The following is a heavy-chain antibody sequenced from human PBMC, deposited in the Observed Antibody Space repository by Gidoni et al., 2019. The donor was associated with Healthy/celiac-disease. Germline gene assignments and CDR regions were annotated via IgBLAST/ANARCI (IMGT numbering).Heavy chain of an antibody. J-gene: IGHJ6*02. D-gene: IGHD3-22*01. Sequence: QVQLAQSGAEVKKPGASAKASCTASGYTFTSYAMHWVRQAPGQRLEWRGWTNAGNGKTKYRQKFQGKVTITRDTSASTAYMELSSLRSEDTAVYYCARKGYYDSSGPYYYYGMDVWGQGTTVTVSS. V-gene: IGHV1-3*01. CDR2: TNAGNGKT. CDR1: GYTFTSYA. CDR3: ARKGYYDSSGPYYYYGMDV.